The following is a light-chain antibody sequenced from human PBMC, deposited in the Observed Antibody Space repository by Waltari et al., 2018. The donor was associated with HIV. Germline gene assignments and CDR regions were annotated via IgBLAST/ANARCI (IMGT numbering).Light chain of an antibody. CDR2: HVN. CDR3: CSYTGTHNYV. J-gene: IGLJ1*01. CDR1: SSDVGGFDH. V-gene: IGLV2-11*01. Sequence: QSAPTQPRSVSGSPGQSVAISCTGTSSDVGGFDHVSWYQRYPGKAPKLMIHHVNERPSGVPYRFSGSKSGNRASLTITGLQAEDEADYYCCSYTGTHNYVFGTGTTVTVL.